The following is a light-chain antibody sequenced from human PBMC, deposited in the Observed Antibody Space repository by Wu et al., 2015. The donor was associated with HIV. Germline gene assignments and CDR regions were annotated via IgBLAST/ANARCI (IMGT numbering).Light chain of an antibody. V-gene: IGKV3-20*01. CDR2: AAS. CDR1: QSVSGDY. Sequence: EIVLTQSPGTLSLSPGERATLSCRASQSVSGDYIAGYRQLPGQAPRLLFYAASSRAIGTPDRFSGRGSGTDFTLTISRLEPEDFAMYYCQYYGNSPCTFGQGTKVEIK. J-gene: IGKJ1*01. CDR3: QYYGNSPCT.